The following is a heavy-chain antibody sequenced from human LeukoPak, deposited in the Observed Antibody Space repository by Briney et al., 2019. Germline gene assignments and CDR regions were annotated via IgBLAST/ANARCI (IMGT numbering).Heavy chain of an antibody. V-gene: IGHV3-23*01. CDR2: ISGSGGST. D-gene: IGHD3-10*01. CDR3: AKLWFGESAHFDY. CDR1: GFTFSSDA. J-gene: IGHJ4*02. Sequence: GGSLRLSCAASGFTFSSDAISWVRQAPGKGLEWVSAISGSGGSTYYADSVKGGFTMSRDNSKNTLHLQMNSLRAADTAVYYCAKLWFGESAHFDYWGQGTLVTVPA.